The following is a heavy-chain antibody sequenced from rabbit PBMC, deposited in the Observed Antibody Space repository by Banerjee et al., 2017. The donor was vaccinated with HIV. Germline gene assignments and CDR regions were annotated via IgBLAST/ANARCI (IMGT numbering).Heavy chain of an antibody. CDR1: GFSFSSSYW. J-gene: IGHJ4*01. Sequence: QEQLVESGGGLVQPGGSLKLTCTASGFSFSSSYWICWVRQAPGKGLEWIACIYTGSSGSTWYATWVNGRFTISKTSPTTVTLQMTSLTAADTATYFCAREATRGWGDLDLWGPGTLVTVS. V-gene: IGHV1S45*01. CDR3: AREATRGWGDLDL. D-gene: IGHD4-1*01. CDR2: IYTGSSGST.